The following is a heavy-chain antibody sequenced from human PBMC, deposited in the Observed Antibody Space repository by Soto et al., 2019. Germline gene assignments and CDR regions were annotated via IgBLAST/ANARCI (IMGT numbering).Heavy chain of an antibody. D-gene: IGHD1-26*01. Sequence: EVQLLESGGGLVQPGGSLRLSCEASGFIFSNYAMSWVRQGPGKGLEWVSVIGGEAVSTNCADSVKGRCTVSRDKSKNTVYLQLDSLRGDDTAVYYCAKDSTSFNGIYDPFDIWGQGTMVTVSS. V-gene: IGHV3-23*01. J-gene: IGHJ3*02. CDR1: GFIFSNYA. CDR3: AKDSTSFNGIYDPFDI. CDR2: IGGEAVST.